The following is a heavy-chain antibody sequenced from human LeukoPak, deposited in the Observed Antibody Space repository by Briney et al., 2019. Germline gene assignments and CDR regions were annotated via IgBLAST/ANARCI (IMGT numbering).Heavy chain of an antibody. V-gene: IGHV3-30*02. CDR1: GFTFSSYG. D-gene: IGHD3-9*01. CDR3: ATDILRYFDWPYYYFDY. J-gene: IGHJ4*02. CDR2: IRYDGSNK. Sequence: GGSLRLSCAASGFTFSSYGMHWVRQAPGKGLEWVAFIRYDGSNKYYADSVKGRFTISRDNSQNTLYLQMNSLRAEDTAVYYCATDILRYFDWPYYYFDYWGQGTLVTVSS.